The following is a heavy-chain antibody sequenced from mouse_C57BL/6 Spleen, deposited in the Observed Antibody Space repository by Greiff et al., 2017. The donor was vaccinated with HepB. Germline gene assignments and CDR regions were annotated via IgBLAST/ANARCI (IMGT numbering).Heavy chain of an antibody. Sequence: VQLKESGPGMVKPSQSLSLTCTVTGYSITSGYDWHWIRHFPGNKLEWMGYISYSGSTNYNPSLKSRISITHDTSKNHFFLKLNSVTTEDTATYYCARDEGHYYGSSFWYFDVWGTGTTVTVSS. CDR3: ARDEGHYYGSSFWYFDV. V-gene: IGHV3-1*01. D-gene: IGHD1-1*01. J-gene: IGHJ1*03. CDR1: GYSITSGYD. CDR2: ISYSGST.